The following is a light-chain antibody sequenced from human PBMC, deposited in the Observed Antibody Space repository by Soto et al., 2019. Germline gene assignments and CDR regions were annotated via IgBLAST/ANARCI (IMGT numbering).Light chain of an antibody. CDR1: SRDVGGYNY. Sequence: QSVLTQPASVSGSPGQSITISCTGTSRDVGGYNYVSWYQQHPGKAPELMIHDVSNRPSGVSNRFSGSKSGNTASLTISGLQAEDEAEYYCISYTSSSLYVFGNGTKVTVL. CDR2: DVS. J-gene: IGLJ1*01. V-gene: IGLV2-14*01. CDR3: ISYTSSSLYV.